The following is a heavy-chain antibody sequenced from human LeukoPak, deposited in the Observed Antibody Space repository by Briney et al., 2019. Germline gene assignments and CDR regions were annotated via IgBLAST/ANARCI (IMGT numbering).Heavy chain of an antibody. CDR3: ARSPSGYRFDS. CDR2: ISNSGST. CDR1: GGSVNRGTFF. J-gene: IGHJ4*02. V-gene: IGHV4-61*01. D-gene: IGHD3-22*01. Sequence: SETLSLTCAASGGSVNRGTFFWTWIRQPPGKGLEWIGYISNSGSTNYNPSLKSRVTISSDTSKTQLPLRLTSVTAADTAVYYCARSPSGYRFDSWGQGTLVTVSS.